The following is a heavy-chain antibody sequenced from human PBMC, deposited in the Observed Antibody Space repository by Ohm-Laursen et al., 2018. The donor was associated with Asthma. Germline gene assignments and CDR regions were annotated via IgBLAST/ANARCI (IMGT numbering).Heavy chain of an antibody. V-gene: IGHV3-30*18. D-gene: IGHD3-22*01. CDR1: GFTFSSYG. CDR2: ISYDGSNK. CDR3: AKGGITMIVVVFDY. Sequence: SLRLSCSASGFTFSSYGMHWVRQAPGKGLEWVAVISYDGSNKYYADSVKGRFTISRDNSKNTLYLQMNSLRAEDTAVYYCAKGGITMIVVVFDYWGQGTLVTVSS. J-gene: IGHJ4*02.